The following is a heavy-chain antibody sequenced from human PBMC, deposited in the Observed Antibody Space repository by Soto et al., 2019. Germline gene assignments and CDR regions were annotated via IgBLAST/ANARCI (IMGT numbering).Heavy chain of an antibody. CDR1: CFTFCNYG. D-gene: IGHD2-8*01. CDR2: VSANNGHT. Sequence: QGQLVQSGAEVKEPWASVELSFKASCFTFCNYGLNWVRQAPGQGLEGMGLVSANNGHTNYAQNLQGRVSMTTDTSTSTAYMELRGLTFDDTAVYYCARDIESVTAKHFFYYYAMDVWGQGTTVTVSS. CDR3: ARDIESVTAKHFFYYYAMDV. J-gene: IGHJ6*02. V-gene: IGHV1-18*01.